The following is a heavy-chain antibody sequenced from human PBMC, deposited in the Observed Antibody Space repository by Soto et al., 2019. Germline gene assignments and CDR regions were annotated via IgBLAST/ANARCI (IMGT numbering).Heavy chain of an antibody. D-gene: IGHD5-18*01. CDR1: GGSISSSGYY. CDR2: IYYSGST. Sequence: QVQLQESGPGLVKPSQTLSLTCTVSGGSISSSGYYWSWIRQEPGKGLEWIGYIYYSGSTYYNPSLESRVIISVDTSKNQFSMRLSTETAADTAVYYCARTADGYNYLNYWGQGTLVTVSS. CDR3: ARTADGYNYLNY. V-gene: IGHV4-31*03. J-gene: IGHJ4*02.